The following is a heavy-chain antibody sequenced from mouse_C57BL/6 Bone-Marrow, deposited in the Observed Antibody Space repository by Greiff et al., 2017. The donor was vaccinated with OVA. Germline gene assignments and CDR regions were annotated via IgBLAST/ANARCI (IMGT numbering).Heavy chain of an antibody. Sequence: QVQLQQPGAELVKPGASVKLSCKASGYTFTSYWMHWVKQRPGQGLEWIGMIHPNSGSTNYNEKFKSKATLTVDKSSSTAYMQLSGLTSEDSAVYYCARSGFAKSSRAYWGQGTLVTVSA. D-gene: IGHD3-2*02. CDR3: ARSGFAKSSRAY. CDR1: GYTFTSYW. V-gene: IGHV1-64*01. J-gene: IGHJ3*01. CDR2: IHPNSGST.